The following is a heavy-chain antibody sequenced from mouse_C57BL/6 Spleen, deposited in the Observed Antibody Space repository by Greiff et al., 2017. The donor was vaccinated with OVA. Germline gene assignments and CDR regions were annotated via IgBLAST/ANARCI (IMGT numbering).Heavy chain of an antibody. CDR3: ARLGGYGNYWYFDV. CDR2: IYPGDGDT. CDR1: GYAFSSSW. D-gene: IGHD2-1*01. J-gene: IGHJ1*03. V-gene: IGHV1-82*01. Sequence: VQRVESGPELVKPGASVKISCKASGYAFSSSWMTWVKQRPGKGLEWIGRIYPGDGDTNYNGKLKGKATLTADKSYSTAYMQHSSLTSEDSAVYFCARLGGYGNYWYFDVWGTGTPVTVSS.